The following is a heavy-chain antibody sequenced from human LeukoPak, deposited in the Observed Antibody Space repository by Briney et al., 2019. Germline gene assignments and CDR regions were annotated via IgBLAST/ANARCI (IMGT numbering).Heavy chain of an antibody. CDR2: ISADGIDK. CDR3: AKDKGREGDY. V-gene: IGHV3-30*18. Sequence: PGRSLRLSCAASGFHFSNYGMHWVRQAPGRGLEWVAVISADGIDKYYADSVKGRFTISRDNPKNTLYLQMSSLRAEDTAVYYCAKDKGREGDYWGQGNLVTVSS. J-gene: IGHJ4*02. CDR1: GFHFSNYG.